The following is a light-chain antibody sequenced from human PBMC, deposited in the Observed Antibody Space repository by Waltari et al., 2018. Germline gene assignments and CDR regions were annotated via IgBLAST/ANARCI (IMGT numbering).Light chain of an antibody. CDR2: DTS. Sequence: EILLTQSPGTLSLSPGERATLSCRASQSITRALAWYQQKPGQVPRLLIYDTSKSANGIPDRFSGSVYGTDFTLTMSRLGPEYVAVYYCQHYVRLPSTFGQGTKVEIK. CDR3: QHYVRLPST. V-gene: IGKV3-20*01. J-gene: IGKJ1*01. CDR1: QSITRAL.